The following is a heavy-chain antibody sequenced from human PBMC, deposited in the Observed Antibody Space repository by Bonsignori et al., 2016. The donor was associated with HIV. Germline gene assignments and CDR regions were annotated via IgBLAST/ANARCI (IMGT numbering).Heavy chain of an antibody. CDR3: ARGGGVGYDFWSGYYSSVSDY. CDR2: ISAYNGNT. J-gene: IGHJ4*02. V-gene: IGHV1-18*01. D-gene: IGHD3-3*01. Sequence: WVRQAPGQGLEWMGWISAYNGNTNYAQKLQGRVTMTTDTSTSTAYMELRSLRSDDTAVYYCARGGGVGYDFWSGYYSSVSDYWGQGTLVTVSS.